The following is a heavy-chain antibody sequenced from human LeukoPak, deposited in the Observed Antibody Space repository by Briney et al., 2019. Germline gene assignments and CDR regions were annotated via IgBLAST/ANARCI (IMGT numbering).Heavy chain of an antibody. Sequence: GGSLRLSCAASGFTFSNHWRSWVRQAPGKGLEGVANINQDGSEKYYVDSVKGRFTVSRANAKNTLDLQMNTLRAEDTAVNYCARRKLTHYYGMDVWGQGTTVTVSS. CDR3: ARRKLTHYYGMDV. CDR1: GFTFSNHW. V-gene: IGHV3-7*01. J-gene: IGHJ6*02. CDR2: INQDGSEK. D-gene: IGHD1-7*01.